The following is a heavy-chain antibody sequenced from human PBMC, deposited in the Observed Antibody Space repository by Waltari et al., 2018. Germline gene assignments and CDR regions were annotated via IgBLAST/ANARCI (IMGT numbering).Heavy chain of an antibody. D-gene: IGHD6-19*01. CDR3: ARDGPYSSGWLFDY. CDR2: ISYDGSNK. CDR1: GVTFSRHA. J-gene: IGHJ4*02. V-gene: IGHV3-30-3*01. Sequence: QVQLVESGGGVVQPGRSLRLSCAASGVTFSRHARHWVRQAPGKGLEWVAVISYDGSNKYYADSVKGRFTISRDNSKNTLYLQMNSLRAEDTAVYYCARDGPYSSGWLFDYWGQGTLVTVSS.